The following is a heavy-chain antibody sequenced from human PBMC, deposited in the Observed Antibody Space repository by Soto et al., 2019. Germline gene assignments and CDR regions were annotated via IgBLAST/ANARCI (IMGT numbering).Heavy chain of an antibody. CDR2: IYYSGST. J-gene: IGHJ5*02. V-gene: IGHV4-59*01. Sequence: SETLSLTCTVSGGSISSYYWSWIRQPPGKGLEWIGYIYYSGSTNYNPSLKSRVTISVDTSKNQFSLKLSSVTAADTAVYYCASPKIAFYNWFDPWGQGTMVTVS. CDR3: ASPKIAFYNWFDP. D-gene: IGHD3-3*02. CDR1: GGSISSYY.